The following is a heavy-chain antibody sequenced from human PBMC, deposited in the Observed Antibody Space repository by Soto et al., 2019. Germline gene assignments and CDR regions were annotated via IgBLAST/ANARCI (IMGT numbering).Heavy chain of an antibody. V-gene: IGHV3-23*01. D-gene: IGHD2-2*01. CDR2: ISGSGGST. CDR1: GFTFSSYA. CDR3: AKVGVVVPAAMAKYYYYYMDV. J-gene: IGHJ6*03. Sequence: PGGSLRLSCAASGFTFSSYAMSWVRQAPGKGLEWVSAISGSGGSTYYADSVKGRFTISRDNSRNTLYLQMNSLRAEDTAVYYCAKVGVVVPAAMAKYYYYYMDVWGKGTTVTVSS.